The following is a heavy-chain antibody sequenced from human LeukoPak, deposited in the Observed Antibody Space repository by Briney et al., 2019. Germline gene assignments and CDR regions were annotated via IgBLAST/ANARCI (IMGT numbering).Heavy chain of an antibody. Sequence: ASVKVSCKASGYTFTSYGISWVRQAPGQGLEWMGWISAYNGNTNYAQKLQGRVIMTTDTSTSTAYMEPRSLRSDDTAVYYCARVYLGELSSPSHFDYWGQGTLVTVSS. J-gene: IGHJ4*02. D-gene: IGHD3-16*02. CDR1: GYTFTSYG. V-gene: IGHV1-18*01. CDR3: ARVYLGELSSPSHFDY. CDR2: ISAYNGNT.